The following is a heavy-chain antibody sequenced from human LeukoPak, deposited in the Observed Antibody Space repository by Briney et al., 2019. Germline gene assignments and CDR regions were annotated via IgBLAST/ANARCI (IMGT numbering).Heavy chain of an antibody. CDR1: GFTFSSYS. J-gene: IGHJ3*02. CDR2: ISSSSSTI. CDR3: AKSSGRYLFDAFDI. D-gene: IGHD1-26*01. Sequence: GGSLRLSCAASGFTFSSYSMNWVRQAPGKGLEWVSYISSSSSTIYYADSVKGRFTISRDNSKNTLYLQMNSLRAEDTAVYYCAKSSGRYLFDAFDIWGQGTMVTVSS. V-gene: IGHV3-48*01.